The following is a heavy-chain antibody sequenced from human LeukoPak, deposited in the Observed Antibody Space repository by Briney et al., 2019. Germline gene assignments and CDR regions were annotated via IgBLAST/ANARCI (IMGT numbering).Heavy chain of an antibody. D-gene: IGHD4-17*01. Sequence: EASVKVSCKASGGTFSSYAISWVRQAPGQGLEWMGGIIPIFSTANYAQKFQGRVTITADESTSTAYMELSSLRSEDTAVYYCARRTTVTTGVFDYWGQGTLVTVSS. CDR1: GGTFSSYA. CDR3: ARRTTVTTGVFDY. CDR2: IIPIFSTA. J-gene: IGHJ4*02. V-gene: IGHV1-69*13.